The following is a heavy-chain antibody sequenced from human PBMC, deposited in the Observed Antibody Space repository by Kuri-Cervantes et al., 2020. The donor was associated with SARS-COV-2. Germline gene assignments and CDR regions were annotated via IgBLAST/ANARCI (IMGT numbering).Heavy chain of an antibody. J-gene: IGHJ4*02. CDR1: GGSISTYY. CDR3: ARGVVVVPAAVIFFDY. CDR2: GHYSGKT. Sequence: GSLRLSCTVSGGSISTYYWTWIRQPPGKGLEWIGYGHYSGKTDYNPSLKSRVTISVDSSRNQVFLNMNSVTAADTAVYYCARGVVVVPAAVIFFDYWGQGTLVTVSS. V-gene: IGHV4-59*01. D-gene: IGHD2-2*01.